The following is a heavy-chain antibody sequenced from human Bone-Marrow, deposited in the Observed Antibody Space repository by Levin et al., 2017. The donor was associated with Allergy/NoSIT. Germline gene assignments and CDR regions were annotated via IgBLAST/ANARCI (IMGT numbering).Heavy chain of an antibody. D-gene: IGHD3-3*01. CDR2: ISGSGGST. J-gene: IGHJ6*02. V-gene: IGHV3-23*01. CDR1: GFTFSSYA. Sequence: PGGSLRLSCAASGFTFSSYAMSWVRQAPGKGLEWVSAISGSGGSTYYADSVKGRFTISRDNSKNTLYLQMNSLRAEDTAVYYCAKDFPVLRFLEWLSGGMDVWGQGTTVTVSS. CDR3: AKDFPVLRFLEWLSGGMDV.